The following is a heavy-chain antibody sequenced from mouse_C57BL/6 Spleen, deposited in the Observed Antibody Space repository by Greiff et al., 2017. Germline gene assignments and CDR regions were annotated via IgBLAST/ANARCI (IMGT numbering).Heavy chain of an antibody. CDR1: GYTFTDYY. CDR3: ARVERITTVVAYYYAMDY. D-gene: IGHD1-1*01. J-gene: IGHJ4*01. Sequence: EVQLQQSGPELVKPGASVKISCKASGYTFTDYYMNWVKQSHGKSLEWIGDINPNNGGTSYNQKFKGKATLTVDKSSSTAYMELRSLTSVDSAVYYCARVERITTVVAYYYAMDYWGQGTSVTVSS. V-gene: IGHV1-26*01. CDR2: INPNNGGT.